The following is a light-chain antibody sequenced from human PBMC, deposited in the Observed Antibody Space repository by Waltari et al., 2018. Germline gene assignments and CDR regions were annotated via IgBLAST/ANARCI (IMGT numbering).Light chain of an antibody. Sequence: DVQMTQSPSTLSASVGDTVSITCRASQSIMSWFAWYQQKAGKAPKVLISKASTLESGVPSRFSGSESGTEFTLTISNLQPDDFATYYCQQYNTDYTFGQGTILEIK. V-gene: IGKV1-5*03. CDR2: KAS. CDR1: QSIMSW. CDR3: QQYNTDYT. J-gene: IGKJ2*01.